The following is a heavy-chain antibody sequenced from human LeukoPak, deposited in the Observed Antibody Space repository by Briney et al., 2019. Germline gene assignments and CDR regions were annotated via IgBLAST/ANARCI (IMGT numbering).Heavy chain of an antibody. CDR3: ARSIAAAGPYYFDY. V-gene: IGHV1-18*01. Sequence: GASVKVSCKASGYTFTSYGISWVRQAPGQGLEWMGWISAYNGNTNYAQKPQGRVTMTTDTSTSTAYMELRSLRSDDTAVYYCARSIAAAGPYYFDYWGQGTLVTVSS. D-gene: IGHD6-13*01. CDR2: ISAYNGNT. CDR1: GYTFTSYG. J-gene: IGHJ4*02.